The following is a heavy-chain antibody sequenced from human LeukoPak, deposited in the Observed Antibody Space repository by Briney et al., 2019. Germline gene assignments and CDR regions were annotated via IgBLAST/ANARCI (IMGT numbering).Heavy chain of an antibody. CDR2: IGSSGTTI. D-gene: IGHD2-21*02. CDR3: ARELPREVTLDY. J-gene: IGHJ4*02. Sequence: GGSLRLSCAASGFPFSVYEMNWVRQAPGKGLEWVSNIGSSGTTIYYADSVRGRFSISRDNAKSSLYLQMNSLRAEDTAIYYCARELPREVTLDYWGQGTLVTVSS. V-gene: IGHV3-48*03. CDR1: GFPFSVYE.